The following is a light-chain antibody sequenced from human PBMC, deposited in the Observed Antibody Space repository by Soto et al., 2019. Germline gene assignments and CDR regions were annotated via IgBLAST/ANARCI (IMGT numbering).Light chain of an antibody. J-gene: IGKJ4*01. CDR2: AAS. V-gene: IGKV1-27*01. CDR3: QTYYNAPFT. Sequence: DIQVTQYPSSLSASVGDRVTITCRASQGIKNYLAWYQQKPGEIPKLLIYAASTLESGIPPRFSGSGSGTDFTLTLTKPQPEDVATYYCQTYYNAPFTFGGGTKV. CDR1: QGIKNY.